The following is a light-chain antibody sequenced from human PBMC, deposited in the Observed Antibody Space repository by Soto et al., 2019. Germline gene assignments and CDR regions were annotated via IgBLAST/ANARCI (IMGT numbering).Light chain of an antibody. CDR1: QSVSSN. Sequence: IEMTQSPATLSVSPGERATLPCRASQSVSSNLVWYQQKPGQAPRLLIYGASTRVTGIPARFSGSGSGTEFTLTISSLQSEDFAVYYCQQYHNWWTFGQGTKV. CDR2: GAS. J-gene: IGKJ1*01. V-gene: IGKV3-15*01. CDR3: QQYHNWWT.